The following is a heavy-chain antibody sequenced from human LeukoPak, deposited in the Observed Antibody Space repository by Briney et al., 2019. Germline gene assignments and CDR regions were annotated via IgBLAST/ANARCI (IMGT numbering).Heavy chain of an antibody. D-gene: IGHD2-2*02. J-gene: IGHJ6*03. CDR2: IYYSGST. CDR1: GGSISSSSYY. CDR3: ARVRGEYCSSASCYRDYYYYMDV. Sequence: SETLSLTCSVSGGSISSSSYYWGWIRQPPGKGLEWIGSIYYSGSTYYNPSLKSRVTISVDTSKNQFSLKLSSVTAADTAVYYCARVRGEYCSSASCYRDYYYYMDVWGKETTVTVSS. V-gene: IGHV4-39*07.